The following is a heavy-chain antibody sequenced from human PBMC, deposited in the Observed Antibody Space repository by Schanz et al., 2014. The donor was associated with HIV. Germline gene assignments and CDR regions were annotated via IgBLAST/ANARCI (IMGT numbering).Heavy chain of an antibody. CDR2: IQTKPNSHTT. Sequence: VQLVESGGGVVQPGRSLRLSCAASGFSFSNYGMHWVRQAPGGGLEWVGRIQTKPNSHTTEFAASVEGRFTMSRDESKSSVTLQMNSLKAEDTAVYYCARENWYLDLWGRGTLVTVSS. V-gene: IGHV3-72*01. J-gene: IGHJ2*01. CDR1: GFSFSNYG. CDR3: ARENWYLDL.